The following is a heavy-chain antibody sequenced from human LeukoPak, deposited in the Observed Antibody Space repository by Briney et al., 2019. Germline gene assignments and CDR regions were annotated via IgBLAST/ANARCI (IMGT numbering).Heavy chain of an antibody. CDR3: AMTWIQLWLPFGDY. D-gene: IGHD5-18*01. CDR1: GFTFSSYS. Sequence: PGGSLRLSCAASGFTFSSYSMNWVRQAPGKGLEWVSSISSSSTYIYYADSVKGRFTISRDNSKNTLYLQMNSLRAEDTAVYYCAMTWIQLWLPFGDYWGQGTLVTVSS. V-gene: IGHV3-21*04. CDR2: ISSSSTYI. J-gene: IGHJ4*02.